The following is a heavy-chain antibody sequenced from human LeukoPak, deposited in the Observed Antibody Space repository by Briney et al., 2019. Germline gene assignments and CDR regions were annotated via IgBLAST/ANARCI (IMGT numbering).Heavy chain of an antibody. V-gene: IGHV3-23*01. CDR3: AKDRVDGSGSQFDS. Sequence: GGSLRLSCAPSGFTFNNHAMIRVRQAPGKGLEWVSSISGSGAITYYGHSVKGRFTISRDNAMDTLYLQMNSLRADDTAVYYCAKDRVDGSGSQFDSWGQGSLVIVSS. CDR1: GFTFNNHA. CDR2: ISGSGAIT. D-gene: IGHD3-10*01. J-gene: IGHJ4*02.